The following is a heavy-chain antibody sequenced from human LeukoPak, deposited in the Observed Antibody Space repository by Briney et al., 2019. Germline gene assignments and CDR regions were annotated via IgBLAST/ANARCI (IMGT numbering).Heavy chain of an antibody. J-gene: IGHJ4*02. CDR1: GFTFSSYA. Sequence: GGSLRLSCAASGFTFSSYAMSWVRQAPGKGLEWVSAISGSGGSTYYADSGKGRFTTSRDNTKNTLYLHMNSPRAEDTAVYYCAKDLSYYDFWSGYSGPKDYWGQGTLVTVSS. CDR3: AKDLSYYDFWSGYSGPKDY. D-gene: IGHD3-3*01. CDR2: ISGSGGST. V-gene: IGHV3-23*01.